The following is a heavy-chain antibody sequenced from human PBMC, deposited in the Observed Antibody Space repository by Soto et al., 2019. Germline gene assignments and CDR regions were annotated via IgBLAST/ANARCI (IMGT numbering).Heavy chain of an antibody. CDR2: IYPGDSDT. CDR1: GYSFTSYW. V-gene: IGHV5-51*01. J-gene: IGHJ4*02. CDR3: AIRNDYYDSSGSFDY. D-gene: IGHD3-22*01. Sequence: GESLKISCKGSGYSFTSYWIGWVRQMPGKGLEWMGIIYPGDSDTRYSTSFQGQVTISADKSISTAYPQWSSMKASDTAMYYFAIRNDYYDSSGSFDYWGQGTQVTVPQ.